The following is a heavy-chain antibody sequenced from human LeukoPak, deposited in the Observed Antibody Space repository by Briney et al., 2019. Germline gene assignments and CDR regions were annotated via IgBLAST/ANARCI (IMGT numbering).Heavy chain of an antibody. J-gene: IGHJ6*04. CDR1: GGSFSGYY. Sequence: PSETLSLTCAVYGGSFSGYYWGWIRQPPGKGLEWIGEINHSGSTNYNPSLKSRVTISVDTSKNQFSLKLSSVTAADTAVYYCARGPGYYYGMDVWGKGTTVTVSS. CDR3: ARGPGYYYGMDV. CDR2: INHSGST. V-gene: IGHV4-34*01.